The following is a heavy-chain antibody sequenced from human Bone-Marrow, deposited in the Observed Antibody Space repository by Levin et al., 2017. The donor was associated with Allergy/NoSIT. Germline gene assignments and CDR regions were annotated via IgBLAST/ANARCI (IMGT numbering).Heavy chain of an antibody. Sequence: GGSLRLSCTASGFTFGDYAMSWVRQAPGKGLEWVGFIRSKAYGGTTEYAASVKGRFTISRDDSKSIAYLQMNSLKTEDTAVYYCTRDLGSWQAYYDFWSGYYMDYYYYGRDVWGQGTTVTVSS. J-gene: IGHJ6*02. CDR2: IRSKAYGGTT. CDR1: GFTFGDYA. V-gene: IGHV3-49*04. D-gene: IGHD3-3*01. CDR3: TRDLGSWQAYYDFWSGYYMDYYYYGRDV.